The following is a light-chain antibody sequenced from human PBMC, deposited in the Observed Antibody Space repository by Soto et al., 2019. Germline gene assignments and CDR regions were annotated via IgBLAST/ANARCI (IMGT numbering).Light chain of an antibody. CDR3: QQFNSYPPLLT. CDR2: DAS. V-gene: IGKV1-13*02. CDR1: QGISSA. J-gene: IGKJ4*01. Sequence: AIQLTQSPSSLSASVGDRVTITCRASQGISSALAWYQQKPGKAPKLLIYDASSLESGVPSRFSGSGSWTDFTLTISSLLPEDFATYYCQQFNSYPPLLTFGGGTKVDIK.